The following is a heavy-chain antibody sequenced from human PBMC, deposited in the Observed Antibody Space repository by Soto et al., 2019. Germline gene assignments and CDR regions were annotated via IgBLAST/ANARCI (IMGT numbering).Heavy chain of an antibody. J-gene: IGHJ5*02. CDR3: ARVDTSLFEGGEWFDP. CDR1: GDTVSNFA. CDR2: IIPTFGTT. D-gene: IGHD5-18*01. Sequence: QVQLVQSGAEVKKPGSSVKVSCKASGDTVSNFAIIWVRQAPGQGLEWMGGIIPTFGTTDYAQSFQGRVSITADESTHTAYMELYSLRSEDTAIYFCARVDTSLFEGGEWFDPWGQRTLITVSS. V-gene: IGHV1-69*01.